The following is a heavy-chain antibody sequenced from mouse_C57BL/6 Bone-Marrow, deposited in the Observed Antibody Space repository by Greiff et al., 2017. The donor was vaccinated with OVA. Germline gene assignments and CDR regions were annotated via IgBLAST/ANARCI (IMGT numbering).Heavy chain of an antibody. Sequence: QVQLKESGAELMKPGDSVKLTCKATGYTFTGYWIEWVKQRPGQGLEWIGEHLPGSGSNNYNEKFKGQATFTADTSSNTAYMQLSSLTTEYSAIYYCARLASWFAYWGQGTLVTVSA. V-gene: IGHV1-9*01. CDR2: HLPGSGSN. J-gene: IGHJ3*01. CDR1: GYTFTGYW. CDR3: ARLASWFAY.